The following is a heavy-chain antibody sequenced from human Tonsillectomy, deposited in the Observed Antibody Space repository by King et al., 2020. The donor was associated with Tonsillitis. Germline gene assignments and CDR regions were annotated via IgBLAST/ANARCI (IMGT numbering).Heavy chain of an antibody. D-gene: IGHD4-23*01. CDR3: AKPDYGGNYGAFDI. CDR1: GFTFSSYG. V-gene: IGHV3-30*18. CDR2: ISYDGSNE. J-gene: IGHJ3*02. Sequence: VQLVESGGGVVQPGRSLRLSCEASGFTFSSYGMHWVRQAPGKGLEWVALISYDGSNEHYADSVKGRFTISRDNSQNTLYLQMNSLRAEDTAVYYCAKPDYGGNYGAFDIWGQGTRVTVSS.